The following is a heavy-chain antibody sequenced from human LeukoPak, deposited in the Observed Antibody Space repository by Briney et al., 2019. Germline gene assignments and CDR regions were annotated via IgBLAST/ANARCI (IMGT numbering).Heavy chain of an antibody. Sequence: PGGSLRLSCAASGFTFRSNYMNWVRQAPGKGLEGVSVLYSGGSTYYADSVKGRFTISRENSKNTLYLQMDSLRVEETAVYYCARDDSSGHYRFRFWRQGPLVPVSS. J-gene: IGHJ4*02. D-gene: IGHD3-22*01. V-gene: IGHV3-53*01. CDR1: GFTFRSNY. CDR2: LYSGGST. CDR3: ARDDSSGHYRFRF.